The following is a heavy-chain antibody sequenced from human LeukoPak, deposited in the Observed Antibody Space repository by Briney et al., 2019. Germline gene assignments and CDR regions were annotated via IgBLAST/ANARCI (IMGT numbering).Heavy chain of an antibody. CDR3: ARDRSYGYLDWFDP. Sequence: ASVKVSCKASGYTFTSYGITWVRQAPGQGLEWMGWISAYTGNTNYAQKLQGRVTMTTDTSTSTAYMELRSLRSDDTAVYYCARDRSYGYLDWFDPWGQGTLVTVSS. V-gene: IGHV1-18*01. CDR1: GYTFTSYG. D-gene: IGHD5-18*01. J-gene: IGHJ5*02. CDR2: ISAYTGNT.